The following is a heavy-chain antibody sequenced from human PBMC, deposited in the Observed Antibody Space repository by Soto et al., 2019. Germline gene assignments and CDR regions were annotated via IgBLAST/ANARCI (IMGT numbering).Heavy chain of an antibody. V-gene: IGHV4-39*01. CDR2: IYYSGST. D-gene: IGHD6-19*01. Sequence: SETLSLTCTVSGGSISSSSYYWGWIRQPPGKGLEWIGSIYYSGSTYYNPSLKSRVTISVDTSKNQFSLKLSSVTAADTAVYYCARRGDSSGWLDYWGQGTLVTVSS. J-gene: IGHJ4*02. CDR1: GGSISSSSYY. CDR3: ARRGDSSGWLDY.